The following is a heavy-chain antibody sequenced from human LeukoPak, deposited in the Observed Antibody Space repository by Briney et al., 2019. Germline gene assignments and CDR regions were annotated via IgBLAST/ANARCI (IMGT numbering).Heavy chain of an antibody. D-gene: IGHD2-2*02. Sequence: KSSETLSLTCAVYGGSFSGYYWSWIRQPPGKGLEWIGEINHSGSTNCNPSLKSRVTISVDTSKNQFSLKLSSVTAADTAVYYCARDHGSSTSCYTGAYYYYGMDVWGQGTTVTVSS. J-gene: IGHJ6*02. CDR3: ARDHGSSTSCYTGAYYYYGMDV. CDR2: INHSGST. V-gene: IGHV4-34*01. CDR1: GGSFSGYY.